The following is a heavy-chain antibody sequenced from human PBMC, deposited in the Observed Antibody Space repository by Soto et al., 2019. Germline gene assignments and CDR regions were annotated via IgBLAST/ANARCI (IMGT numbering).Heavy chain of an antibody. J-gene: IGHJ4*02. V-gene: IGHV3-23*01. CDR3: AQYLPGKSSVTSDF. D-gene: IGHD4-17*01. CDR2: IINSGATT. Sequence: EVHLLESGGTLVQPGGSLRLSCAASGFDFSTYAMTWVRQAPGKGLEWVSGIINSGATTYYADSVKGRFTISRDNSRNTLELQMDSLRVADTAMYYCAQYLPGKSSVTSDFWGQGTLVTVSS. CDR1: GFDFSTYA.